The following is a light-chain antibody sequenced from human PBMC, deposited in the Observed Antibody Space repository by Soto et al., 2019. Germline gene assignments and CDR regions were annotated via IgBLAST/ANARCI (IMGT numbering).Light chain of an antibody. CDR2: AAS. Sequence: DFQMTQSPSSLSASVGDRVTITCRANQAVSNYLAWYHQRPGKVPQVLIYAASTLQSGVPSRFSGRGSGSEFTLTINGLQPEDVGTYYCPRYNGAPCTFGQGTKVEIK. CDR1: QAVSNY. J-gene: IGKJ2*02. CDR3: PRYNGAPCT. V-gene: IGKV1-27*01.